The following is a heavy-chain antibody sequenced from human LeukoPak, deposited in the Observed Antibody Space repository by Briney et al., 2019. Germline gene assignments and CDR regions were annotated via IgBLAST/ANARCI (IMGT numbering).Heavy chain of an antibody. J-gene: IGHJ1*01. CDR3: ARHMYCSSTCCYGAYFQH. CDR1: GGSISSSSYY. D-gene: IGHD2-2*01. V-gene: IGHV4-39*01. CDR2: IYYSGST. Sequence: SETLSLTCTVSGGSISSSSYYWGWIRQPPGKGLEWIGSIYYSGSTYYNPSLKSRVTISVDTSKNQFSLKLSSVTAADTAVYYCARHMYCSSTCCYGAYFQHWGQGTLVTVSS.